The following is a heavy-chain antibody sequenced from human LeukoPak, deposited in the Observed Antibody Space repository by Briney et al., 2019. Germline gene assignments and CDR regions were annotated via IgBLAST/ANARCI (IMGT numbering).Heavy chain of an antibody. CDR3: ARVSSSRSFDY. D-gene: IGHD6-13*01. CDR1: RFTFSDYY. J-gene: IGHJ4*02. V-gene: IGHV3-11*05. Sequence: GGSLRLSCAASRFTFSDYYMSWIRQAPGKGLEWVSYISDSSSYTNYADSVKGRFTISRDNAKSSLYLQMNSLRAEDTAVYYCARVSSSRSFDYWGQGTLVTVSS. CDR2: ISDSSSYT.